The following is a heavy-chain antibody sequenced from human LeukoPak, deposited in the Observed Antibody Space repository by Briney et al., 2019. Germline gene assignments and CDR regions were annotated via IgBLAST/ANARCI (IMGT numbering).Heavy chain of an antibody. V-gene: IGHV3-30-3*01. J-gene: IGHJ4*02. Sequence: GRSLRLSCAASGFTFSSYAMHWVRQAPGKGLEWVAVISYDGSNKYYADSVKGRFTISRDNSKNTLYLQMNSLRAEDTAVYYCASSTSGSRDYWGQGTLVTVSS. CDR1: GFTFSSYA. CDR3: ASSTSGSRDY. CDR2: ISYDGSNK. D-gene: IGHD1-26*01.